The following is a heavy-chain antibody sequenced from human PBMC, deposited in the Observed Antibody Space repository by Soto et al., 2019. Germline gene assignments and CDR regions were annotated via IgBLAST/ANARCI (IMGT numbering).Heavy chain of an antibody. D-gene: IGHD2-2*01. J-gene: IGHJ5*02. Sequence: SSVKGACKASGGTFSIYAISCGRQAPGQGLEWMGGIIPIFGTANYAQKFQGRVTITADESTSTAYMELSSLRSEDTAVYYCARGVLVGYCSSTSCSRFDPWGQGTLVTVSS. V-gene: IGHV1-69*13. CDR2: IIPIFGTA. CDR3: ARGVLVGYCSSTSCSRFDP. CDR1: GGTFSIYA.